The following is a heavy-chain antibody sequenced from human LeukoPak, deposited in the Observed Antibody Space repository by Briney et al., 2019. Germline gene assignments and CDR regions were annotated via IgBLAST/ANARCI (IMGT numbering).Heavy chain of an antibody. D-gene: IGHD3-22*01. Sequence: SETLSLTCTVSGGSISSGSYYWGWIRQPPGKGLEWIGSIYYSGSTYYNPSLKSRVTISVDTSKNQFSLKLSSVTAADTAVYYCASQTNYYDSSGYYYPRWGQGTLVTVSS. J-gene: IGHJ4*02. CDR1: GGSISSGSYY. V-gene: IGHV4-39*01. CDR2: IYYSGST. CDR3: ASQTNYYDSSGYYYPR.